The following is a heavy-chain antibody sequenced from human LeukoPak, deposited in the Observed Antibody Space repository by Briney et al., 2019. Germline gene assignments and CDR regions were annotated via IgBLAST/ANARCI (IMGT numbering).Heavy chain of an antibody. J-gene: IGHJ6*02. Sequence: ASVKVSCKASGYTFTSYGISWVRQAPGQGLEWMGWISAYNGNTNYAQKLQGRVTMTTDTSTSTAYMELRSLRSDDTAVYYCARDPPGVIGYYYGMDVWGQGTTVTVSS. V-gene: IGHV1-18*01. D-gene: IGHD3-16*02. CDR2: ISAYNGNT. CDR1: GYTFTSYG. CDR3: ARDPPGVIGYYYGMDV.